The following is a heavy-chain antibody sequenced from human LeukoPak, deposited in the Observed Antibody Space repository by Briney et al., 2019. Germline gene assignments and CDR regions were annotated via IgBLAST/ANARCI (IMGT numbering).Heavy chain of an antibody. Sequence: SETLSLTCTVSGGSISSSSYYWGWIRQPPGKGLEWIGSIYYSGSTYYNPSLKSRVTISVDTSKNQFSLKLSSVTAADTAVYYCARLLLGLFYYYYGMDVWGQGTTVTVSS. CDR1: GGSISSSSYY. CDR3: ARLLLGLFYYYYGMDV. CDR2: IYYSGST. V-gene: IGHV4-39*01. J-gene: IGHJ6*02. D-gene: IGHD2-21*01.